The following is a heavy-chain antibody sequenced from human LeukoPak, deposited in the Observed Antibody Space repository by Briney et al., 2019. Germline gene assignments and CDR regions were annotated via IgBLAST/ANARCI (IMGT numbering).Heavy chain of an antibody. CDR3: ARARMIVVVFPPRLDF. D-gene: IGHD3-22*01. V-gene: IGHV1-2*02. CDR1: GYTFTGYY. CDR2: INPNTGGT. Sequence: ASVKVSCKTSGYTFTGYYMHWVRQAPGQGLEWMGWINPNTGGTNYAQKFQGRVTMTSDTSISTAYMELSSLKSDDTAMYYCARARMIVVVFPPRLDFWGQGTLVTVSS. J-gene: IGHJ4*02.